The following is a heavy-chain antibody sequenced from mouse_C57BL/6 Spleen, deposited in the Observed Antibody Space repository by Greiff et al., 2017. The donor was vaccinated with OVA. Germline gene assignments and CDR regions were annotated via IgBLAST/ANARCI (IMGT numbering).Heavy chain of an antibody. CDR3: ARMWDGYFDV. D-gene: IGHD4-1*01. CDR2: IYPGDGDT. V-gene: IGHV1-82*01. Sequence: VQLQQSGPELVKPGASVKISCKASGYAFSSSWMNWVKQRPGKGLEWIGRIYPGDGDTNYNGKFKGKATLTADKSSSTAYMQLSSLTSEDSAVYFCARMWDGYFDVWGTGTTVTVSS. CDR1: GYAFSSSW. J-gene: IGHJ1*03.